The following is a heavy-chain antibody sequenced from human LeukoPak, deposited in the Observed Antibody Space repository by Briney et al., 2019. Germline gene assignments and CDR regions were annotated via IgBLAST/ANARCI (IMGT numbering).Heavy chain of an antibody. V-gene: IGHV3-74*01. Sequence: PGGSLRLSCAASGFTFSNYMIAWVRQAPGKGLVWVSTVNSDGSSKAYADSVKGRFTISRDNAENTVFLQLHSLRAEDTAVYYCTRGHPGKLDYWGQGTLVTVSS. J-gene: IGHJ4*02. CDR1: GFTFSNYM. D-gene: IGHD3-10*01. CDR3: TRGHPGKLDY. CDR2: VNSDGSSK.